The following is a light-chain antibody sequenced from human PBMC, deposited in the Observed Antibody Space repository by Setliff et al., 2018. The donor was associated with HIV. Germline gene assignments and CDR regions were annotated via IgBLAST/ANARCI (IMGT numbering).Light chain of an antibody. CDR2: DVT. CDR1: SSDVGTYNF. V-gene: IGLV2-11*01. J-gene: IGLJ1*01. CDR3: CSSAGTYTYV. Sequence: QSALTQPRSVSGSPGQSVTISCSGFSSDVGTYNFVSWYQQHPGKAPKLVIYDVTKRPSGVLDRFSGSKSANTASLTISGLQAEDEADYYCCSSAGTYTYVFGTGTKVTVL.